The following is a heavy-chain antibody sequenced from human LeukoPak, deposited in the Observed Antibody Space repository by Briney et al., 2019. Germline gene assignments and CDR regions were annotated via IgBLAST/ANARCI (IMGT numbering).Heavy chain of an antibody. Sequence: SETLSLTCTVSSGSISSSNYYWGWIRQPPGKGLEWIGSMYYSGNTDYNPSLKSRVTVSVDTSKNQFSLKVNSATAADTAVYYCARTLGWASSRYPFDGWGQGTLVTVSS. D-gene: IGHD3-16*02. V-gene: IGHV4-39*01. CDR2: MYYSGNT. CDR3: ARTLGWASSRYPFDG. CDR1: SGSISSSNYY. J-gene: IGHJ4*02.